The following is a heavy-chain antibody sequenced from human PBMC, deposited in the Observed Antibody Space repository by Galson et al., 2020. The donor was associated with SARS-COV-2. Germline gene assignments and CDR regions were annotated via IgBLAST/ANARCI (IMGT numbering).Heavy chain of an antibody. V-gene: IGHV3-49*04. CDR1: GFTFGDYA. CDR2: IRSKAYGGTT. J-gene: IGHJ2*01. CDR3: TRVGYSYYWYFDL. D-gene: IGHD5-18*01. Sequence: GESLKISCTASGFTFGDYAMSWVRQAPGKGLEWVGFIRSKAYGGTTEYAASVKGRFTISRDDSKSIAYLQMNSLKTEDTAVYYCTRVGYSYYWYFDLWGRGTLVTVSS.